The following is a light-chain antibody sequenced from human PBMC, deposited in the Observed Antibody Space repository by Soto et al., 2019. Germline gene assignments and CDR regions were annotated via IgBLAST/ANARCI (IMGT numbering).Light chain of an antibody. J-gene: IGKJ1*01. CDR3: QQYNNWPRT. CDR1: ETVAGSY. CDR2: GAT. V-gene: IGKV3-15*01. Sequence: EIVLTQSPGTLSLSPGERATLSCSASETVAGSYLAWYQQKPGQAPRLLIHGATTRATGIPARFSGSGSGTEFTLTISSLQSEDFAVYYCQQYNNWPRTFGQGTRWIS.